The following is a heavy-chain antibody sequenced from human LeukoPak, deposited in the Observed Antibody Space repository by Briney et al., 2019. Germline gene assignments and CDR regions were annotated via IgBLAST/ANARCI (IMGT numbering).Heavy chain of an antibody. Sequence: PGGSLRLSCAASGLTFSSYSMNWVRQAPGKGLEWVSSISTSSSYIYYADSVKGRFTISRDNAKNSLYLQMNSLRAEDTAVYYCARRYGDYVGSFEYWGQGTQVTVSS. CDR1: GLTFSSYS. CDR3: ARRYGDYVGSFEY. V-gene: IGHV3-21*01. CDR2: ISTSSSYI. D-gene: IGHD4-17*01. J-gene: IGHJ4*02.